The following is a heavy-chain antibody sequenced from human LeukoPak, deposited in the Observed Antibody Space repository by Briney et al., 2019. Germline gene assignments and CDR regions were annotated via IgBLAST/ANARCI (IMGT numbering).Heavy chain of an antibody. CDR3: AKGSVVPAAIGVPAFDI. CDR1: GFTFSSYG. D-gene: IGHD2-2*02. CDR2: IRYDGSNK. V-gene: IGHV3-30*02. J-gene: IGHJ3*02. Sequence: GGSLRLSCAASGFTFSSYGMHWVRQAPGKGLEWVALIRYDGSNKYYADSVKGRFTISRDNSKNTLYLQMNSLRAEDTAVYYCAKGSVVPAAIGVPAFDIWGQGTMVTVSS.